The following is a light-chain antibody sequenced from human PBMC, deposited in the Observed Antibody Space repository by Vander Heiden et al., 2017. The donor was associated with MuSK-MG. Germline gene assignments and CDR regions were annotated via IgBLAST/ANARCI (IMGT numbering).Light chain of an antibody. Sequence: QSALTQPASVSGSPGQSITIPCTGTSSDIGFYDFVTWYQQVPGKAPKLLIYDVTDRPSGISDRFSGSKSGNVASLTISGLQSEDEADYYCCSYTNNFSVVFGGGTRLTVL. CDR1: SSDIGFYDF. V-gene: IGLV2-14*03. CDR3: CSYTNNFSVV. CDR2: DVT. J-gene: IGLJ2*01.